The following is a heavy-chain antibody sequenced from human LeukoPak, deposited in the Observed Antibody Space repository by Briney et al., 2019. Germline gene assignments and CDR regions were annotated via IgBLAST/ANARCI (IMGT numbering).Heavy chain of an antibody. V-gene: IGHV3-7*01. CDR2: IKQDGSEK. CDR1: GFTFSSYW. J-gene: IGHJ6*03. Sequence: GGSLRLSCAASGFTFSSYWMSWVRQAQRKGLEWVANIKQDGSEKYYVDSVKGRFTISRDNAKNSLYLQMNSLRAEDTAVYYCARGSFGVVIRYYYYYYYMDVWGKGTTVTVSS. CDR3: ARGSFGVVIRYYYYYYYMDV. D-gene: IGHD3-3*01.